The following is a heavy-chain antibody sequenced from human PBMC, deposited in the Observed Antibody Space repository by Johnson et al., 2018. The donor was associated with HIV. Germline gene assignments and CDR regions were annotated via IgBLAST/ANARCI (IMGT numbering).Heavy chain of an antibody. J-gene: IGHJ3*02. D-gene: IGHD6-19*01. CDR2: IYSGGST. Sequence: EVQVVESGGGLVQPGGSLRLSCAASGFTVSSNYMSWVRQAPEKGLEWVSVIYSGGSTYYADSVKGRFTISRDNSKNTLYLQMNSLRAEDTAVYYCARDAGQWLDDAFDIWGQGTIVTVSS. CDR3: ARDAGQWLDDAFDI. CDR1: GFTVSSNY. V-gene: IGHV3-66*01.